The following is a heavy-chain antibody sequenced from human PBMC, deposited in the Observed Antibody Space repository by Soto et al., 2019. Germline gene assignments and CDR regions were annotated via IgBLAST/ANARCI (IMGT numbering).Heavy chain of an antibody. CDR3: ARDTCSGRSCYCRH. Sequence: PVGSLRLSCASSVFTFSSKTMTCVRHAPGKGLEWVSSISGSSTFVYYADSVKGRFTISRDNANNSLSLQMNSLRADDTAVYYCARDTCSGRSCYCRHWCQGTLVTVSS. J-gene: IGHJ4*02. CDR1: VFTFSSKT. CDR2: ISGSSTFV. V-gene: IGHV3-21*01. D-gene: IGHD2-15*01.